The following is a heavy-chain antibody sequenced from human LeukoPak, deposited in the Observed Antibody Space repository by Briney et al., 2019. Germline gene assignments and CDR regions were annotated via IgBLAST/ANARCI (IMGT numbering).Heavy chain of an antibody. CDR1: GYTFTDYY. J-gene: IGHJ4*02. D-gene: IGHD5-12*01. CDR2: ISAYNGNR. CDR3: ARVTSGYDPFGY. V-gene: IGHV1-18*04. Sequence: ASVKVSCKASGYTFTDYYMHWVRQAPGQGLEWMGWISAYNGNRNYAQKLQGRVTMTTDTSTSTAYMELRSLRSDDTAFYYCARVTSGYDPFGYWGQGTLVTVSS.